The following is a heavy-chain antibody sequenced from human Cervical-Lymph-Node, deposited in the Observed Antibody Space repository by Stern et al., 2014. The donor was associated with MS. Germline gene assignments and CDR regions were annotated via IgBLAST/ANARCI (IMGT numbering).Heavy chain of an antibody. D-gene: IGHD4-17*01. CDR2: IYHSGST. CDR3: ARSSTVTPNAFDI. Sequence: VQLVQSGSGLVKPSQTLSLTCAVSGGSISSGGYSWSWIRQPPGKGLEWIGYIYHSGSTYYNPSLKSRVTISVARTKKQITLKLSSVTAADTAVYYCARSSTVTPNAFDIWGQGTMVTVSS. J-gene: IGHJ3*02. CDR1: GGSISSGGYS. V-gene: IGHV4-30-2*01.